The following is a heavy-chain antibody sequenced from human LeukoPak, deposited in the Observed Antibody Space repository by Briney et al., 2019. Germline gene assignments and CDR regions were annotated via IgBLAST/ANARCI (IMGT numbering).Heavy chain of an antibody. Sequence: SETLSLTCTVSGGSISSSSYYWGWIRQPPGKGLEWIGSIYYSGSTYYNPSLKSRVTISVDTSKNQFSLKLSSVTAADTAVYYCARSVTYYHDSSGYYYALDYWGQGTLVTVSS. CDR2: IYYSGST. CDR1: GGSISSSSYY. D-gene: IGHD3-22*01. J-gene: IGHJ4*02. V-gene: IGHV4-39*07. CDR3: ARSVTYYHDSSGYYYALDY.